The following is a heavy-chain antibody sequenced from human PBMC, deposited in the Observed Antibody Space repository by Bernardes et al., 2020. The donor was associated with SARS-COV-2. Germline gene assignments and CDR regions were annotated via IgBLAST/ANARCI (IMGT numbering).Heavy chain of an antibody. D-gene: IGHD3-10*01. CDR1: NGSFSTYH. J-gene: IGHJ5*02. CDR3: AGRSSYYYRLGFDL. CDR2: IYHSGSA. Sequence: SETLSLTCAVYNGSFSTYHWSWIRQPPGEGLEWIGYIYHSGSANYSPSLKSRATISLATSKSQFSLRLNSVTAADTAVYYCAGRSSYYYRLGFDLWGQGTMVTGST. V-gene: IGHV4-34*01.